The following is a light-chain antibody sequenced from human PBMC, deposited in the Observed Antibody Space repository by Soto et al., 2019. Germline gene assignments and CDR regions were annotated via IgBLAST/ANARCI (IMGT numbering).Light chain of an antibody. CDR3: QPYNNWPPYT. V-gene: IGKV3-15*01. Sequence: EIVMTQSPATLSVSPGERATLSCRASQSVSSNLAWYQQKPGQAPRLLIYGASTSATGIPARFSGSGSGTEFTLTISSLQSEDFAVYYCQPYNNWPPYTFGQGTKLEIK. CDR1: QSVSSN. CDR2: GAS. J-gene: IGKJ2*01.